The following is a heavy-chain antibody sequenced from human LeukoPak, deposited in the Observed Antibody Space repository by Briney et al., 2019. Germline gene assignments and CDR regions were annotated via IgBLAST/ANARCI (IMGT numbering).Heavy chain of an antibody. CDR1: GFTPSSYT. J-gene: IGHJ3*02. CDR3: ARDLNVWGGFDI. V-gene: IGHV3-21*01. Sequence: PRGSLRLSCAASGFTPSSYTMNWVRQAPGKGLEWVSSISSSSSYIYYADSVRGRFTISRDNAKNSLYLQTNRLRAEDTAVYYCARDLNVWGGFDIWGQGTMVTVSS. D-gene: IGHD7-27*01. CDR2: ISSSSSYI.